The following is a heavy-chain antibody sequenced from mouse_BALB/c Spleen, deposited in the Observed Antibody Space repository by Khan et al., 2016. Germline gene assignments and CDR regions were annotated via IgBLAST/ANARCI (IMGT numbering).Heavy chain of an antibody. CDR1: GYIFTNYW. CDR3: AREEALYYFDY. J-gene: IGHJ2*01. Sequence: QVQLQQSGAELVRPGASVKLSCKTSGYIFTNYWIHWVKQRSRQGLEWIARIYPGTDNTYYNEKLKDKATLTVDKSSSTAYMQLSSLKSEDSAVYFCAREEALYYFDYWGQGTTLTVSS. CDR2: IYPGTDNT. D-gene: IGHD3-2*02. V-gene: IGHV1S132*01.